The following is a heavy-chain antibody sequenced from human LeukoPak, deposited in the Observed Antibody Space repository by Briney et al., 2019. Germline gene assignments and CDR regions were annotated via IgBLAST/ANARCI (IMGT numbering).Heavy chain of an antibody. CDR1: GGSISSSSYY. V-gene: IGHV4-39*01. J-gene: IGHJ4*02. CDR3: ARRVVRGVINY. Sequence: SQTPSLTCTVSGGSISSSSYYWGWIRQPPGKGLEWIGSIYYSGSTYYNPSLKSRVTISVDTSKNQFSLKLSSVTAADTAVYYCARRVVRGVINYWGQGTLVTVSS. D-gene: IGHD3-10*01. CDR2: IYYSGST.